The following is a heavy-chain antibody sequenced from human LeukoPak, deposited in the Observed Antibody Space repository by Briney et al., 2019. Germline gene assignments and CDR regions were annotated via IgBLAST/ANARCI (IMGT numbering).Heavy chain of an antibody. CDR3: ARGSSGLWFGEFTEGMDV. CDR1: GYTFTSYY. CDR2: INPSGGST. D-gene: IGHD3-10*01. V-gene: IGHV1-46*01. Sequence: ASVKVSCKASGYTFTSYYMHWVRQAPGQGLEWMGIINPSGGSTSYAQKFQGRVTMTRDTSTSTVYMELSSLRSEDTAVYYCARGSSGLWFGEFTEGMDVWGQGTTVTVSS. J-gene: IGHJ6*02.